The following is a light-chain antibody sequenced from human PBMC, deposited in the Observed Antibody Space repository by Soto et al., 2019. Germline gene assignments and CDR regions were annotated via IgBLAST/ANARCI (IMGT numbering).Light chain of an antibody. J-gene: IGLJ1*01. CDR3: QVWDSSSDHHYV. V-gene: IGLV3-21*02. CDR1: NIGSKS. Sequence: SYELTQPPSVSVAPGQTARITCGGNNIGSKSVQWYQQKPGQAPVLVVDDDSDRPSGIPERFSGSNSGNTATLTISRVEAGDEADYYCQVWDSSSDHHYVFGTGTKVTVL. CDR2: DDS.